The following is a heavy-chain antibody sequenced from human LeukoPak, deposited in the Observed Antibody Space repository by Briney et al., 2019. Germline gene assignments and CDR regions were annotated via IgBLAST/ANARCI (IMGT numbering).Heavy chain of an antibody. CDR1: GGSISSSSYY. CDR2: IYYSGST. J-gene: IGHJ4*02. Sequence: SETLSLTCTVSGGSISSSSYYWGWIRQPPGKGLEWIGSIYYSGSTYYNPSLKSRVTISVDTSKNQLSLKLSSVTAADTAMYYCARDTGTMTYFDYWGQGTLVTVSS. V-gene: IGHV4-39*07. CDR3: ARDTGTMTYFDY. D-gene: IGHD3-22*01.